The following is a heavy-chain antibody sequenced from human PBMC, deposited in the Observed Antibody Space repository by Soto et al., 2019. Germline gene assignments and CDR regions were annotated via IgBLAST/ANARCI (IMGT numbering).Heavy chain of an antibody. V-gene: IGHV4-34*01. D-gene: IGHD3-10*01. CDR3: AIRVYGSGSYRY. Sequence: QVQLQQWGAGLLKPSETLALTCAVYGGCFSGYYWSWIRQPPGKGLEWIGEINHDGSTNYNPSLNRRFTISVDTSKHQFSLMLSSVTAPDTAVYYCAIRVYGSGSYRYWGQGPLVTVSS. CDR2: INHDGST. J-gene: IGHJ4*02. CDR1: GGCFSGYY.